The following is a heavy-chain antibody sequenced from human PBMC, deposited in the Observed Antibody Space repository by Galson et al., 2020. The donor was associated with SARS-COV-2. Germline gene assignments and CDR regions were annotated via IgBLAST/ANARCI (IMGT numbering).Heavy chain of an antibody. Sequence: GGSLRLYCAASGFTFSSYEMNWVRQAPGKGLEWVSYISSSGSTVYYADSVKGRFTISRDNAKKSLYLQMNSLRAEYTALYYCARDPSSSWYNWFDPWGQGTLVTVSS. V-gene: IGHV3-48*03. J-gene: IGHJ5*02. D-gene: IGHD6-13*01. CDR2: ISSSGSTV. CDR1: GFTFSSYE. CDR3: ARDPSSSWYNWFDP.